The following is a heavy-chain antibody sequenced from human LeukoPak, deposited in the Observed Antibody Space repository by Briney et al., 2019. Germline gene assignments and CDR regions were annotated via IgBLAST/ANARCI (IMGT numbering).Heavy chain of an antibody. D-gene: IGHD3-22*01. V-gene: IGHV1-69*13. CDR1: GGTFSSYA. CDR3: ALHYYDSSGYYSPGDY. Sequence: SVKVSCKASGGTFSSYAISWVRQAPGQGLEWMGGIIPIFGTANYAQKFQGRVTITADESTSTAYMELSSLRSEDTAVYYCALHYYDSSGYYSPGDYWGQGTLDTVSS. J-gene: IGHJ4*02. CDR2: IIPIFGTA.